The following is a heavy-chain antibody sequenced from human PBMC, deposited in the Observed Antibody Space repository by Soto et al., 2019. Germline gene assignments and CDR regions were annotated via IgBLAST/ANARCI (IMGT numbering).Heavy chain of an antibody. CDR1: GFTFSSHW. Sequence: EVQLVESGGGFVQPGGSLRLSCAASGFTFSSHWMHWVRQAPGKGLVWVSRIDSDGSSTRYADSVKGRFTISRDNANNTVYLQINSLRDEDTAVYHCDRDNKGFDYWGQGTLVTVSS. J-gene: IGHJ4*02. CDR2: IDSDGSST. V-gene: IGHV3-74*01. CDR3: DRDNKGFDY.